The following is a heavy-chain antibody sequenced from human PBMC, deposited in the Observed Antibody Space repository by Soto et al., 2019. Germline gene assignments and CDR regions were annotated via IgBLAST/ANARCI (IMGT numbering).Heavy chain of an antibody. CDR2: ISSNSSYI. D-gene: IGHD3-16*02. CDR3: ASVSYDYIWGSYRWIDY. Sequence: GGSLRLSCAASGFTFSSYSMNWVRQAPGKGLEWVSAISSNSSYIYYADSVKGRFTISRDNAKNSLYLQMNSLRAEDTAVYYCASVSYDYIWGSYRWIDYWGQGTLVTVSS. V-gene: IGHV3-21*01. CDR1: GFTFSSYS. J-gene: IGHJ4*02.